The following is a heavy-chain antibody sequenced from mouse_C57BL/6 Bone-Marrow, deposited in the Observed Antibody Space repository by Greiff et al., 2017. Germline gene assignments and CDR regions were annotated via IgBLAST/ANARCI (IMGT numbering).Heavy chain of an antibody. CDR1: GYTFPNYW. V-gene: IGHV1-63*01. J-gene: IGHJ2*01. Sequence: LQESGAELVRPGTSVKMSCKASGYTFPNYWIGWAKQRPGHGLEWSGDIYPGGGYTNYNEKFKGKATLTADKSSSTAYMQFSSLTSEDSAIYYCARRGLGLYYFDYWGQGTTLTVSS. D-gene: IGHD4-1*01. CDR3: ARRGLGLYYFDY. CDR2: IYPGGGYT.